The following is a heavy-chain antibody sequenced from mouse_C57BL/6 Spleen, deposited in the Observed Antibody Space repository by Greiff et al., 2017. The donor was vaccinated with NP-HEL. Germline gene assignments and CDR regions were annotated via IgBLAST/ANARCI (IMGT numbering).Heavy chain of an antibody. CDR1: GFNIKDDY. CDR3: TTSYYDYDKGYYYAMDY. CDR2: IDPENGDT. V-gene: IGHV14-4*01. Sequence: VQLQQSGAELVRPGASVKLSCTASGFNIKDDYMHWVKQRPEQGLEWIGWIDPENGDTEYASKFQGKATITADTSSNTAYRQLSSLTSEDTAVYYCTTSYYDYDKGYYYAMDYWGQGTSVTVSS. J-gene: IGHJ4*01. D-gene: IGHD2-4*01.